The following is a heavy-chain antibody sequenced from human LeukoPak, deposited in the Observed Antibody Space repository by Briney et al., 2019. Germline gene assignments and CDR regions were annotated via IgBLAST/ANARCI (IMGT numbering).Heavy chain of an antibody. D-gene: IGHD1-1*01. CDR1: GVSISSSNSY. V-gene: IGHV4-39*01. Sequence: SETLSLTCTVSGVSISSSNSYWGWIRQPPGKGLEWIGSIDYRGNTYYNASLKSQVSISIDTSKNQFSLKLSSVTAADTAVYYCARVPGGALNWFDPWGQGTLVTVSS. CDR2: IDYRGNT. J-gene: IGHJ5*02. CDR3: ARVPGGALNWFDP.